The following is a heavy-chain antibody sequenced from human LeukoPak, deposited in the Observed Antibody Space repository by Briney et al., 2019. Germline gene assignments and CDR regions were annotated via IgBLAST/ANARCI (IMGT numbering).Heavy chain of an antibody. CDR3: ARGPIVVVPAARPLSWFDP. Sequence: GRSLRLSCAASGFTFSSYAMHWVRQAPGKGLEWVAVISYDGSNKYYADSVKGRFTISRDNSKNTLYLQMNSLRAEDTAVYYCARGPIVVVPAARPLSWFDPWGQGTLVTVSS. J-gene: IGHJ5*02. D-gene: IGHD2-2*01. V-gene: IGHV3-30-3*01. CDR2: ISYDGSNK. CDR1: GFTFSSYA.